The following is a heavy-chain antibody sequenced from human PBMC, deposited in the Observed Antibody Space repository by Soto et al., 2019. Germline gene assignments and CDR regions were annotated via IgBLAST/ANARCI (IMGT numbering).Heavy chain of an antibody. CDR1: GSSLSTSGMC. CDR3: ARIEDAAAGGYFDY. V-gene: IGHV2-70*01. D-gene: IGHD6-13*01. Sequence: GSGPTLVNPTHTLTLTCTFSGSSLSTSGMCVSWIRQPPGKALEWLALIDWDDDKYYSTSLKTRLTISKDTSKNQVVLTMTNMDPVDTATYYCARIEDAAAGGYFDYWGQGTLVTVSS. J-gene: IGHJ4*02. CDR2: IDWDDDK.